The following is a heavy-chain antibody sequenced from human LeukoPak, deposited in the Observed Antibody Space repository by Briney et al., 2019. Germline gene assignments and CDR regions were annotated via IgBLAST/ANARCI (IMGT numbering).Heavy chain of an antibody. V-gene: IGHV3-74*03. CDR2: IGSDGGST. Sequence: GGSLRLSCAASGFTFTGYWMHWVRQAPGKGLVWVSRIGSDGGSTTYADSVKGRFTISRDNAKNTLYLQMTSLRAEDTAVYYCARGGSGNFYYWGQGTLVTVSS. J-gene: IGHJ4*02. CDR1: GFTFTGYW. D-gene: IGHD1-26*01. CDR3: ARGGSGNFYY.